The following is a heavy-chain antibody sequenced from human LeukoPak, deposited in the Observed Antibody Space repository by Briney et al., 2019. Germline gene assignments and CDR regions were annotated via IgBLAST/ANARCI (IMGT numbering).Heavy chain of an antibody. CDR1: GGTFSSYA. J-gene: IGHJ4*02. Sequence: SVKVSWKAYGGTFSSYAISWVRHAPGKGLEWMGGIIPIFGTANYAQKFQGRVTITTDESTSTAYMELSSLRSEDTAVYYCARDGVGATPDYWGQGTLVTVSS. V-gene: IGHV1-69*05. CDR3: ARDGVGATPDY. CDR2: IIPIFGTA. D-gene: IGHD1-26*01.